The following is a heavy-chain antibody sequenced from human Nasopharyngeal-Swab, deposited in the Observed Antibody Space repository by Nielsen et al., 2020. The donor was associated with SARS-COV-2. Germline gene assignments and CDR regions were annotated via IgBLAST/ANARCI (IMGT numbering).Heavy chain of an antibody. Sequence: GGSLRLSCAASGFTVSSNYMSWVRQAPGKGLEWVSRINSDGSSTSYADSVKGRFTISRDNAKNTLYLQMNSLRAEDTAVYYCARAGPSSGWPPGYGMDVWGQGTTVTVSS. V-gene: IGHV3-74*01. D-gene: IGHD6-19*01. CDR1: GFTVSSNY. CDR3: ARAGPSSGWPPGYGMDV. J-gene: IGHJ6*02. CDR2: INSDGSST.